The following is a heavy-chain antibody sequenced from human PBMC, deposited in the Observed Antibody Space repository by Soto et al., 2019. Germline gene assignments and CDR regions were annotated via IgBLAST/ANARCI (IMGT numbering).Heavy chain of an antibody. D-gene: IGHD5-12*01. V-gene: IGHV4-30-2*01. CDR3: ARAALRLSNGMDV. J-gene: IGHJ6*02. CDR1: GGSINSGEYS. CDR2: IYHSGTT. Sequence: QLQLQESGSGLVKPSETLSLTCAVSGGSINSGEYSWSWIRQPPGKGLEWIAYIYHSGTTYYNPSLKSRVSMSLDTYKNQFSLRLSSVTAADPAVYYCARAALRLSNGMDVWGQGTTVTVSS.